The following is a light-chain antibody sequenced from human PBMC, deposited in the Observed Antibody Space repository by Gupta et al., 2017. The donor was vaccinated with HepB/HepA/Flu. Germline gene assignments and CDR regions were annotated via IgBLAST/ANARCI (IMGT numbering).Light chain of an antibody. Sequence: QSVLPQPPSASGTPGPGVTISCSGGSSNVGSDYAYWYQVDPGTAPKLLIYKNDQRPSGVPDRFSGSKSGISASLAISGLRAEDEAEYYCSAWDDRWSGVVFGGGTKLTVL. CDR3: SAWDDRWSGVV. J-gene: IGLJ3*02. V-gene: IGLV1-47*01. CDR2: KND. CDR1: SSNVGSDY.